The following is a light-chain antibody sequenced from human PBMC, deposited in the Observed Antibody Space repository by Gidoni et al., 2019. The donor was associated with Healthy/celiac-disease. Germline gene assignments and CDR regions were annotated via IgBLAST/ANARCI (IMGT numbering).Light chain of an antibody. J-gene: IGLJ2*01. V-gene: IGLV2-14*01. Sequence: QAALTQPDSMSGSPGPSITISCTGTSRDVCGYNYVSWYQQHPGQAPNLMVYEVRNRPSGVPNRFSGSKSGNTASLTISGLQAEDEADYYCSSYTSSSPVVFGGGTKLTVL. CDR3: SSYTSSSPVV. CDR1: SRDVCGYNY. CDR2: EVR.